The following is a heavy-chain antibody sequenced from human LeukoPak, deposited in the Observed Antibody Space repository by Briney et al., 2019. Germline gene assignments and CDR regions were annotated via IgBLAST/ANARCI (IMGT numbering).Heavy chain of an antibody. CDR3: ARHVDTALIGAFHI. J-gene: IGHJ3*02. CDR1: GTSISSYY. Sequence: SETLSLTCTVSGTSISSYYWSWLRQPPGKGPEWIGYVTYTGSKYNPSLKSRVTISTDRSKKEVSLRLSSVTAADTAMYFCARHVDTALIGAFHIWGHGTMVTVS. D-gene: IGHD5-18*01. V-gene: IGHV4-59*08. CDR2: VTYTGS.